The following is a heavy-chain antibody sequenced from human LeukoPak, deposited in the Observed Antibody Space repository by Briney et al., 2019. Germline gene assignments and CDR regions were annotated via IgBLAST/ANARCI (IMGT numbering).Heavy chain of an antibody. D-gene: IGHD5-24*01. CDR2: SIPIFGLA. CDR3: ARRRSSEMATDASWRAIDAFDI. V-gene: IGHV1-69*13. CDR1: GGSFSTYG. Sequence: SVKVSCKASGGSFSTYGITWVRQAPGQGLEWMGGSIPIFGLASYAQKFQGRVTITADESTSTAFMELSSLRSEDTALYYCARRRSSEMATDASWRAIDAFDIWGQGTMLTVSS. J-gene: IGHJ3*02.